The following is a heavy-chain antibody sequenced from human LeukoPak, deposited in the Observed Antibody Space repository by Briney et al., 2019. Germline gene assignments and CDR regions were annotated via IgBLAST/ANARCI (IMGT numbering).Heavy chain of an antibody. D-gene: IGHD3-3*01. CDR3: ARVRFLEPYYYYYMDV. CDR2: ISSSSSTI. Sequence: GGSLRLSCAASGFTFSSYSMNWVRQAPGKGLEWVSYISSSSSTIYYADSVKGRFTISRDNAKNSLYLQMNSLRAEDTAMYYCARVRFLEPYYYYYMDVWGKGTTVTVSS. V-gene: IGHV3-48*01. J-gene: IGHJ6*03. CDR1: GFTFSSYS.